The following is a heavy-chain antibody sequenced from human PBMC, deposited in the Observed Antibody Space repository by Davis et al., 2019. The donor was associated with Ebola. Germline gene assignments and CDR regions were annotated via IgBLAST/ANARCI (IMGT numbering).Heavy chain of an antibody. D-gene: IGHD3-22*01. J-gene: IGHJ4*02. CDR3: ARDRYSDGSGYFFEQSH. V-gene: IGHV1-69*13. CDR2: IIPVFGIP. CDR1: AGTFCSYA. Sequence: SVQVTCKASAGTFCSYAISWVRQAPGQGLDWMGGIIPVFGIPKYAQKFQGRVTITADESTSTAYMELSSLRSEDTAVYYCARDRYSDGSGYFFEQSHWGQGTLVTVSS.